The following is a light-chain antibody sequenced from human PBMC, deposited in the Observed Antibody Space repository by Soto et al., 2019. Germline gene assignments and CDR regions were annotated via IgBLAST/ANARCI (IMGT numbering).Light chain of an antibody. CDR2: DVS. CDR3: CSYAGSYTYV. CDR1: SSDVGGYNY. J-gene: IGLJ1*01. V-gene: IGLV2-11*01. Sequence: QSLLTHPRSLSGSPGQSVTISCTGTSSDVGGYNYVSWYQQHPGKAPKLMIYDVSKRPSGVPDRFSGSKSGNTASLTISGLQAEDEADYYCCSYAGSYTYVFGTGTKVTVL.